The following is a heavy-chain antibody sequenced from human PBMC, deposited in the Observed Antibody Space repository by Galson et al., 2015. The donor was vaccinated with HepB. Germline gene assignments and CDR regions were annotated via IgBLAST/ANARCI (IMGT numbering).Heavy chain of an antibody. CDR1: GYTFTSYY. V-gene: IGHV1-46*04. J-gene: IGHJ2*01. CDR3: ARTRRDGYRNYWYFDL. Sequence: SVKVSCKASGYTFTSYYMHWVRQAPGQGLERMGIINPSGGSTSYAQKLQGRVTMTRDTSTSTVYMELSSLRSEDTAVYYCARTRRDGYRNYWYFDLWGRGTLVTVSS. CDR2: INPSGGST. D-gene: IGHD5-24*01.